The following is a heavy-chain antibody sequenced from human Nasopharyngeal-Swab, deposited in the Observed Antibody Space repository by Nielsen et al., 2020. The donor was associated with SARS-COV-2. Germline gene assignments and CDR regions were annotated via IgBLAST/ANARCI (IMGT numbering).Heavy chain of an antibody. J-gene: IGHJ5*02. Sequence: GESLKISCAASGFTFSDYYMSWVRQAPGKGLEWVSDISDSGGTTYYADSVKGRFTISRDNSKNTLYLQMNSLRAEDTAIYYCATMVDMAASISSWGQGTLVTVSS. D-gene: IGHD5-12*01. CDR1: GFTFSDYY. V-gene: IGHV3-23*01. CDR3: ATMVDMAASISS. CDR2: ISDSGGTT.